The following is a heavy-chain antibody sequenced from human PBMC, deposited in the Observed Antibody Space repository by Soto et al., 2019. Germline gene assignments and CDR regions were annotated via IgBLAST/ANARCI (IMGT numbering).Heavy chain of an antibody. D-gene: IGHD3-22*01. CDR1: GFTFSSYW. CDR3: AKAYYYDSSGYWYYFDY. V-gene: IGHV3-23*01. Sequence: GGSLRLSCVASGFTFSSYWTSWVRQAPGKGLEWVSAISGSGGSTYYADSVKGRFTISRDNSKNTLYLQMNSLRADDTAVYYCAKAYYYDSSGYWYYFDYWGQGTLVTVSS. CDR2: ISGSGGST. J-gene: IGHJ4*02.